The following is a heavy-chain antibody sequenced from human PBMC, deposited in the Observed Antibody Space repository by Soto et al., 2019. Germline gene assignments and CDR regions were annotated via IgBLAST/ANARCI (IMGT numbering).Heavy chain of an antibody. D-gene: IGHD3-10*01. CDR1: GFTFSSYG. V-gene: IGHV3-30*18. CDR3: AKGDYYYGSGSYYGEIDY. CDR2: ISYDGSNK. Sequence: QVQLVESGGGVVQPGRSLRLSCAASGFTFSSYGMHWVRQAPGKGLEWVAVISYDGSNKYYADSVKGRFTISRDNSKNTLYLQMNGLRVEDTAVYYCAKGDYYYGSGSYYGEIDYWGQGTLVTVSS. J-gene: IGHJ4*02.